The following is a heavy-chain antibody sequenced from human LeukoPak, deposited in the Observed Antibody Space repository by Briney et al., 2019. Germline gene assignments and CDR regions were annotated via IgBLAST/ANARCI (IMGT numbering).Heavy chain of an antibody. CDR2: SSSSSSYI. Sequence: GGSLRLSCAASGFTFSSYSMNWVRQAPGKGLEWVSSSSSSSSYIYYADSVKGRFTISRDNAKNSLYLQMNSLRAEDTAVYYCASGGYCTNGVCYMEGDYYYGMDVWGQGTTVTVSS. CDR1: GFTFSSYS. V-gene: IGHV3-21*01. CDR3: ASGGYCTNGVCYMEGDYYYGMDV. J-gene: IGHJ6*02. D-gene: IGHD2-8*01.